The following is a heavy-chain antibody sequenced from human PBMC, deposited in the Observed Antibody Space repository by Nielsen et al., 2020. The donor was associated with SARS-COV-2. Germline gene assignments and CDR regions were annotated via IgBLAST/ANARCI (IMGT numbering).Heavy chain of an antibody. CDR3: ARLSNFWSGYNDY. D-gene: IGHD3-3*01. CDR2: IWYDGSNE. CDR1: GLIFGTYG. V-gene: IGHV3-33*01. Sequence: GESLKISCRASGLIFGTYGMHWVRQAPGKGLEWAAGIWYDGSNENYAESVKGRFTISRDNSNNTLFLQMDSLTADDTAVYFCARLSNFWSGYNDYWGQGTLVIVSS. J-gene: IGHJ4*02.